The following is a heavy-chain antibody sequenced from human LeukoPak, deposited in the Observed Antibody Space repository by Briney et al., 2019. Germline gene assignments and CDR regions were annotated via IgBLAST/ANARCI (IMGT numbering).Heavy chain of an antibody. CDR1: GYTFTSYD. CDR3: ARAPRITMVRGVIYWFDP. Sequence: GASVKVSCKASGYTFTSYDINWVRQATGQGLEWMGWMNPNSGNTGYAQKVQGRVTITRNTFISTAYMELSSLRSEDTAVYYCARAPRITMVRGVIYWFDPWGQGTLVTVSS. V-gene: IGHV1-8*03. D-gene: IGHD3-10*01. CDR2: MNPNSGNT. J-gene: IGHJ5*02.